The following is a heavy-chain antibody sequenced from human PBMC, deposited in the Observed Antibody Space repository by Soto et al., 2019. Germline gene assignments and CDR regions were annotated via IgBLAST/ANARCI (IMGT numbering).Heavy chain of an antibody. CDR3: EKDQYPYSSSSHWFDP. V-gene: IGHV3-30*18. D-gene: IGHD6-13*01. CDR1: GFTFSSYG. Sequence: GGSLRLSCAASGFTFSSYGMHWVRQAPGKGLDWMGVISYDGSNNYYADSVKGRFTISRDNSKNTLYLQMNNLRAEDTAVYYCEKDQYPYSSSSHWFDPWGQGTLVTVS. J-gene: IGHJ5*02. CDR2: ISYDGSNN.